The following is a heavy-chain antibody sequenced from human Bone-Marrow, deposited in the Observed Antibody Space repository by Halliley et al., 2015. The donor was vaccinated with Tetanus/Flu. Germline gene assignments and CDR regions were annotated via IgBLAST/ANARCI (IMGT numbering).Heavy chain of an antibody. CDR1: GVSISSFY. D-gene: IGHD5-12*01. J-gene: IGHJ4*02. V-gene: IGHV4-59*08. CDR2: VYYNGET. Sequence: TLSLTCTVSGVSISSFYWSFIRQTPGKGLEWIGDVYYNGETNYNPSLKGRLTMSVDTSKSQFSLRLASVTAAETALYYCAKQRYSGFDFGLDYWGQGILVTVSS. CDR3: AKQRYSGFDFGLDY.